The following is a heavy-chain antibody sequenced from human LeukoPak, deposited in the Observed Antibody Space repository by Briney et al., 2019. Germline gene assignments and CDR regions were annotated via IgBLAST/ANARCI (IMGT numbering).Heavy chain of an antibody. V-gene: IGHV4-38-2*02. D-gene: IGHD2-15*01. CDR2: IYHSGST. Sequence: SETLSLTCTVSGYSISSGYYWGWIRQPPGKGLEWIGSIYHSGSTYYNPSLKSRVTISVDTSKNQFSLKLSSVTAADTAVYYCVRHGGGYCSGGSCYVGYWGQGTLVTVSS. CDR3: VRHGGGYCSGGSCYVGY. CDR1: GYSISSGYY. J-gene: IGHJ4*02.